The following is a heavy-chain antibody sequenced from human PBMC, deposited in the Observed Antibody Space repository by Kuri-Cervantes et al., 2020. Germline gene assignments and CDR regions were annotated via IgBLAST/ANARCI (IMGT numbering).Heavy chain of an antibody. CDR1: GFTFSSYS. CDR2: ISSSSSYI. Sequence: GESLKISCAASGFTFSSYSMNWVRQAPGKGLEWVSSISSSSSYIYYADSVKGRFTISRDNAKNSLYLQMNSLRAEDTAVYYCARGSATVFTTNDYWGQGTLVTDSS. CDR3: ARGSATVFTTNDY. V-gene: IGHV3-21*01. J-gene: IGHJ4*02. D-gene: IGHD2-15*01.